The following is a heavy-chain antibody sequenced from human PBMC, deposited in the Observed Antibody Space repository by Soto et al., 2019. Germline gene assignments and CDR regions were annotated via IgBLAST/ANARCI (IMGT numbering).Heavy chain of an antibody. CDR1: GFSLSPTGAG. CDR2: LYWDGDK. Sequence: QITLRESGPTLVQPIQTLTLTCTFSGFSLSPTGAGVAWIRQPPGKALEWLALLYWDGDKRYTPSLKNRLSIAKDPSRNQVVLTMTNMDPMDTATYYCAKDVSDYWGQGTLVTVSS. CDR3: AKDVSDY. J-gene: IGHJ4*02. V-gene: IGHV2-5*02.